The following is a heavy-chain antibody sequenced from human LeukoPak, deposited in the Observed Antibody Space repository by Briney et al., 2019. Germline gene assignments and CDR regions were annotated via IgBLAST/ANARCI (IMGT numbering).Heavy chain of an antibody. Sequence: GGSLRLSCAASGFTVSSNYMSWVRQAPGKGLEWVSVIYSGGSTYYADSVKGRFTISRDNSKNTLYLQMNSLRAEDTAVYHCAKAYSSGWYYFDYWGQGTLVTVSS. CDR3: AKAYSSGWYYFDY. CDR1: GFTVSSNY. CDR2: IYSGGST. J-gene: IGHJ4*02. V-gene: IGHV3-53*01. D-gene: IGHD6-19*01.